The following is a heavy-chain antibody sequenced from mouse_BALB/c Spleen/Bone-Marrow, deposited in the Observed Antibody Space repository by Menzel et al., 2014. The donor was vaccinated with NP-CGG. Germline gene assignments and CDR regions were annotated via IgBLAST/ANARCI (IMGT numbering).Heavy chain of an antibody. Sequence: EVKLMESGGGLVEPGGSRKLSCAASGFTFSDYGMAWVRQAPGKGPEWVAFISNLAYSIYYADTVTGRFTISRENAKNTLYLEMSSLRSEDTAMYYCARFITTVVVDAMDYWGQGTSVTVSS. CDR2: ISNLAYSI. D-gene: IGHD1-1*01. J-gene: IGHJ4*01. CDR1: GFTFSDYG. V-gene: IGHV5-15*02. CDR3: ARFITTVVVDAMDY.